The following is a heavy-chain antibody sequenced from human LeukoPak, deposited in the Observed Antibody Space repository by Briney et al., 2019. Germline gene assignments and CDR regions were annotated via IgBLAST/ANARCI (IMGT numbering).Heavy chain of an antibody. D-gene: IGHD1-1*01. CDR3: ARDGHENWNDGGWFDP. CDR1: GFTFSTYW. Sequence: GGSLRLSCAASGFTFSTYWMHWVRQAPGKGLVWVSRINGDGSSTSYADSVKGRFTISRDNAKNTLYLQMNSLRAEDTAVYYCARDGHENWNDGGWFDPWGQGTLVTVSS. J-gene: IGHJ5*02. V-gene: IGHV3-74*01. CDR2: INGDGSST.